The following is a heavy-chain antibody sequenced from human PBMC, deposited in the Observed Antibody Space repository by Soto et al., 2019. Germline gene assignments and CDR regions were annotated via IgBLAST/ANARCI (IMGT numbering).Heavy chain of an antibody. V-gene: IGHV1-8*01. CDR1: GYSFTTYD. J-gene: IGHJ4*02. CDR2: MDPNSGDT. D-gene: IGHD7-27*01. CDR3: ARNRRKTGDFYY. Sequence: QVQLVQSGAEVEKPGASVKFSCKASGYSFTTYDINWMRQATGQGLEWMGWMDPNSGDTGYAQKFQGRVTMTRDTSISTAYMELSSLRSDDTAVYYCARNRRKTGDFYYWGQGTLVTVYS.